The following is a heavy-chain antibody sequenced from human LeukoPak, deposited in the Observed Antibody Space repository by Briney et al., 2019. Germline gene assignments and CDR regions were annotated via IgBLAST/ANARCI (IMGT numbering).Heavy chain of an antibody. D-gene: IGHD3-10*01. CDR2: IYHSGST. CDR1: GYSISSGYY. V-gene: IGHV4-38-2*02. Sequence: SETLSLTCTVSGYSISSGYYWGWIRQPPGKGLEWIGSIYHSGSTYYNPSLKSRVTISVDTSKNQFSLKLSSVTAADTAVYYCARDNRYYYGSGSSEGNWFDPWGEGTLGTVSS. CDR3: ARDNRYYYGSGSSEGNWFDP. J-gene: IGHJ5*02.